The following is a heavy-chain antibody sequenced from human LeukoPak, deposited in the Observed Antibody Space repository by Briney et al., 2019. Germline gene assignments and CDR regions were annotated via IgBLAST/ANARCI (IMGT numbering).Heavy chain of an antibody. D-gene: IGHD5-12*01. CDR3: ASGYSGYGSFDY. CDR1: GGSTSSYY. Sequence: SETLSLTCTVSGGSTSSYYWSWIRQPPGKGLEWIGYIFYSGITNYNPSLKSRVTISVDTSKNQFSLKLSSVTAADTAVYYCASGYSGYGSFDYWGQGTLVTVSS. V-gene: IGHV4-59*08. CDR2: IFYSGIT. J-gene: IGHJ4*02.